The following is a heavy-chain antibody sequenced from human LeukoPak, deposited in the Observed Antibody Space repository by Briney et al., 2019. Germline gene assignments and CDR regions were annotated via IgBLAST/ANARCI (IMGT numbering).Heavy chain of an antibody. CDR1: GDAITGSSYY. Sequence: SETLSLTCTVSGDAITGSSYYWGWIRQPPGKGLEWIGSMYYSGSTFSNPSLRSRVNMSADTSKNQFSLKLSSVTAADTAVYYLARQYYDSTGYSYFANWAQGP. CDR3: ARQYYDSTGYSYFAN. J-gene: IGHJ4*02. V-gene: IGHV4-39*01. CDR2: MYYSGST. D-gene: IGHD3-22*01.